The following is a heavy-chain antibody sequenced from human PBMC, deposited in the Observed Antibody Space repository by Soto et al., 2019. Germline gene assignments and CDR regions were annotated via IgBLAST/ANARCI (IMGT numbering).Heavy chain of an antibody. CDR1: GFTFSSYA. J-gene: IGHJ4*02. V-gene: IGHV3-30-3*01. D-gene: IGHD3-10*01. CDR3: ARVAEGFGELSYHFDY. CDR2: ISYDGSNK. Sequence: VQLVESGGGVVQPGRSLRLSCAASGFTFSSYAMHWVRQAPGKGLEWVAVISYDGSNKYYADSVKGRFTISRDNSKNTLYLQMNSLRAEDTAVYYCARVAEGFGELSYHFDYWGQGTLVTVSS.